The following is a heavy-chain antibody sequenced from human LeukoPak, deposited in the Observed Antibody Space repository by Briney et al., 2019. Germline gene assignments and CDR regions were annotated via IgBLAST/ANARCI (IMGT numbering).Heavy chain of an antibody. CDR1: GFTFSSYW. CDR3: ARAPYLSS. V-gene: IGHV3-7*04. Sequence: GGSLRLSCAASGFTFSSYWMSWVRQAPGKGLEWVATIKLDGSEKYYVDSVKGRFTISRDNVRNSLFLQMNSLRTEDTSVYYCARAPYLSSWGQGTMVTVSS. CDR2: IKLDGSEK. J-gene: IGHJ3*01.